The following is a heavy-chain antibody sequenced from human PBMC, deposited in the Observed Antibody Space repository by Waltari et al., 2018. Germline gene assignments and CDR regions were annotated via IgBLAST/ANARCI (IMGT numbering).Heavy chain of an antibody. CDR2: IYYSGST. Sequence: QLQLQESGPGLVKPSETLSLTCTVSGGSISSSSYYWGWIRQPPGKGLEWIGSIYYSGSTYYNPSLKSRVTISVDTSKNQFSLKLSSVTAADTAVYYCASQLYYDILTAGAFDIWGQGTMVTVSS. CDR3: ASQLYYDILTAGAFDI. CDR1: GGSISSSSYY. J-gene: IGHJ3*02. D-gene: IGHD3-9*01. V-gene: IGHV4-39*01.